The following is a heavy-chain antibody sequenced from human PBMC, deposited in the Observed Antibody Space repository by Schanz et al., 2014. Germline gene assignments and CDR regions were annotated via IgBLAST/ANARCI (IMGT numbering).Heavy chain of an antibody. CDR3: ARKMKLGVYGGKGHDSLDI. CDR2: ISWNSGTI. D-gene: IGHD4-17*01. CDR1: GFTFDKYA. V-gene: IGHV3-9*01. J-gene: IGHJ3*02. Sequence: EVQLVESGGGLVQPGKSLRLSCAASGFTFDKYAMHWVRQAPGKGLEWVSVISWNSGTIGYADSVKGRFTISRDNAKISLYLQMNTLRAEDTAVYYCARKMKLGVYGGKGHDSLDIWGQGTMVTVSS.